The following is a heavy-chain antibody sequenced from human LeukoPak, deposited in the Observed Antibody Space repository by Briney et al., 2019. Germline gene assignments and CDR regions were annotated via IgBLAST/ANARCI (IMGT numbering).Heavy chain of an antibody. CDR2: ISSSGSTI. CDR3: AELGITMIGGV. CDR1: GFTFNDYA. J-gene: IGHJ6*04. D-gene: IGHD3-10*02. Sequence: GGSLRLSCAASGFTFNDYAMHWVRQAPGKGLEWVSYISSSGSTIYYADSVKGRFTISRDNAKNSLYLQMNSLRAEDTAVYYCAELGITMIGGVWGKGTTVTISS. V-gene: IGHV3-48*03.